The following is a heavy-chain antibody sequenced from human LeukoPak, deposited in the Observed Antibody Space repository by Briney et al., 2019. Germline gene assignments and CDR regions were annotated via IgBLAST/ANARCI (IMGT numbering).Heavy chain of an antibody. J-gene: IGHJ6*03. V-gene: IGHV4-34*01. CDR3: ARLPVSTTGTTGNYYYMDV. Sequence: SETLSLTCAVYGGSFSGYYWSWIRQPPGKGLEWIGEINHSGSTNYNPSLKSRVTISVDTSKNQFSLKLSSVTAADTAVYYCARLPVSTTGTTGNYYYMDVWGKGTTVTISS. CDR2: INHSGST. D-gene: IGHD1-1*01. CDR1: GGSFSGYY.